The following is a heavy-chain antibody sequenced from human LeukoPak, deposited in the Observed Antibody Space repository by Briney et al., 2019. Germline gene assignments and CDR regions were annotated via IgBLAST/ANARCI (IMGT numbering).Heavy chain of an antibody. CDR2: IRSKAYGGTT. D-gene: IGHD3-10*01. CDR3: TRALYYYGSGSYYSYYYYMDV. J-gene: IGHJ6*03. V-gene: IGHV3-49*04. Sequence: PGGSLRLSCAASGFTFSSYAMSWVRQAPGKGLEWVGFIRSKAYGGTTEYAASVKGRFTISRDDSKSIAYLQMNSLKTEDTAVYYCTRALYYYGSGSYYSYYYYMDVWGKGTTVTISS. CDR1: GFTFSSYA.